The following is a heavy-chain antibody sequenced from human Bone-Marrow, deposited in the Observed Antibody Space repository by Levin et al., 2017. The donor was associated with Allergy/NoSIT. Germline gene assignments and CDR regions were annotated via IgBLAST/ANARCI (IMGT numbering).Heavy chain of an antibody. CDR3: AKALGDYITYSYGMDV. Sequence: QPGGSLRLSCGVSGVIFSSYAMSWVRQAPGRGLEWVSVIRGSGQTTYYADSVKGRFTITRDNSKNTLYLQMNSLRADDTAIYFCAKALGDYITYSYGMDVWGQGTTVTVSS. CDR1: GVIFSSYA. D-gene: IGHD4-17*01. CDR2: IRGSGQTT. J-gene: IGHJ6*02. V-gene: IGHV3-23*01.